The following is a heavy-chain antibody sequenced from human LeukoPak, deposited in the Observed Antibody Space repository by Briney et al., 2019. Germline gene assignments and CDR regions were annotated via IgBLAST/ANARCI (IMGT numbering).Heavy chain of an antibody. CDR2: IFYTGRS. V-gene: IGHV4-39*07. Sequence: SETLSLTCTVSGGSISSVSYYWGWIRQPPGKGLECIGSIFYTGRSYYNPSPKRRVTISVDTSKNQFSLKLSSVTAADTAVYYCARGYSSSWYFNWFDPWGQGTLVTVSS. CDR1: GGSISSVSYY. CDR3: ARGYSSSWYFNWFDP. D-gene: IGHD6-13*01. J-gene: IGHJ5*02.